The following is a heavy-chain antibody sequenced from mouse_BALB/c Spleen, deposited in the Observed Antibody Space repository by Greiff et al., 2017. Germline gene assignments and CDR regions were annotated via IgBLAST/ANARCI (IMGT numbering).Heavy chain of an antibody. CDR1: GYSITSDYA. J-gene: IGHJ4*01. V-gene: IGHV3-2*02. CDR2: ISYSGST. CDR3: ARWRRSYAMDY. Sequence: EVKLMESGPGLVKPSQSLSLTCTVTGYSITSDYAWNWIRQFPGNKLEWMGYISYSGSTSYNPSLKSRISITRDTSKNQFFLQLNSVTTEDTATYYCARWRRSYAMDYWGQGTSVTVSS.